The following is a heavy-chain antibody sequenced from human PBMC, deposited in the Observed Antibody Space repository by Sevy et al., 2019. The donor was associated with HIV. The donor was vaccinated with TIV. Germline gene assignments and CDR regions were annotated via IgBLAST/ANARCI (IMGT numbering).Heavy chain of an antibody. D-gene: IGHD5-12*01. J-gene: IGHJ4*02. CDR3: ARGIVAYYFDY. CDR1: GDSISNYY. CDR2: IYYSGFT. Sequence: SETLSLTCTVSGDSISNYYWSWIRQPPGKGLEWIGYIYYSGFTNYNPSLKSRVTISVDTSKNQFSLKLGSVTAADTAVYCCARGIVAYYFDYWGQGTLVTVSS. V-gene: IGHV4-59*01.